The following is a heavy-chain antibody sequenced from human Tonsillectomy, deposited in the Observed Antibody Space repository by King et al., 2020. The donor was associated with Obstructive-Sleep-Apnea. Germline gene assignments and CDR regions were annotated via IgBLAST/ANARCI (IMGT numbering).Heavy chain of an antibody. CDR2: ISWNSGWI. V-gene: IGHV3-9*01. CDR1: GFNLDDYA. D-gene: IGHD6-19*01. CDR3: ANDISSRWDSPLDC. J-gene: IGHJ4*02. Sequence: VQLVESGGDLVGPGRSLRLSCAASGFNLDDYAMHWVRQAPGKGLGWVSGISWNSGWIGYAGHVKGRFTISRDNTTNSLYLQMNRLRAEETALYYCANDISSRWDSPLDCWGQGTLVTVSS.